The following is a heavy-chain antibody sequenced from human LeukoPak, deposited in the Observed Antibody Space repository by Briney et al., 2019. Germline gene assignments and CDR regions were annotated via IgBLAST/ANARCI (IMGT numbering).Heavy chain of an antibody. CDR2: IYYSGST. D-gene: IGHD3-10*01. V-gene: IGHV4-59*04. J-gene: IGHJ6*03. CDR3: ARVDYYGSGSSRYYYYMDV. Sequence: SETLSLTCTVSGGSISSYYWSWIRQTPGKGLEWIGNIYYSGSTYYNPSLKSRVTTSVDTSKNQFSLKLSSVTAADTAVYYCARVDYYGSGSSRYYYYMDVWGKGTTVTVSS. CDR1: GGSISSYY.